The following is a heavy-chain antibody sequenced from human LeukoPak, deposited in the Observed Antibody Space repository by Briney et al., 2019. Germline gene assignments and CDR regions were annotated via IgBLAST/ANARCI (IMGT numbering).Heavy chain of an antibody. CDR1: GASISGGTYY. J-gene: IGHJ5*02. CDR2: INHSGST. V-gene: IGHV4-39*07. Sequence: SETLSLTCSVSGASISGGTYYWGWNRQPPGKGLEWIGEINHSGSTNYNPSLKSRVTISVDTSKNQFSLKLSSVTAADTAVYYCARAGSSWWRRYFDPWGQGTLVTVSS. CDR3: ARAGSSWWRRYFDP. D-gene: IGHD6-13*01.